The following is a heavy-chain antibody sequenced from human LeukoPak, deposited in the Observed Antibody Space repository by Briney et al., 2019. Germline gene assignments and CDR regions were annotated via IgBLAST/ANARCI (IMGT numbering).Heavy chain of an antibody. Sequence: GGSLRPSCAASGFNFGASYMSWIRHAPGKGLEWISYLSYGGSTVWYADSVKGRFTISRDNAKNSLYLQMNSLGAEDTAVYYCARDMTDFRGGNPFDLWGQGTLVTVSS. V-gene: IGHV3-11*01. D-gene: IGHD4-23*01. CDR1: GFNFGASY. CDR2: LSYGGSTV. CDR3: ARDMTDFRGGNPFDL. J-gene: IGHJ4*02.